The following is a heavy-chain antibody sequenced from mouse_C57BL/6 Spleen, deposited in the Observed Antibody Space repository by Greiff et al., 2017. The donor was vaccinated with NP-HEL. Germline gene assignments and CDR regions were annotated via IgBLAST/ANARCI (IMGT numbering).Heavy chain of an antibody. Sequence: QVQLQQSGAELARPGASVKMSCKASGYTFTSYTMHWVKQRPGQGLEWIGYINPSSGYTKYNQKFKDKATLTADKSSSTAYMQLSSLTSEDSAVYYCASGATTVVEVFDYWGQGTTLTVSS. CDR1: GYTFTSYT. CDR2: INPSSGYT. D-gene: IGHD1-1*01. J-gene: IGHJ2*01. V-gene: IGHV1-4*01. CDR3: ASGATTVVEVFDY.